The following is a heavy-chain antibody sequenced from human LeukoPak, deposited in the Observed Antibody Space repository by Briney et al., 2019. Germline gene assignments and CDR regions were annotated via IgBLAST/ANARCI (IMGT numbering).Heavy chain of an antibody. Sequence: GSLRLSCAASGFTFSSYSMNWVRQAPGKGLEWVSSISSSSSYIYYADSVKGRFTISRDNAKNSLYLQMNSLRAEDTAVYYCARDWYSGYEKAANFDYWGQGTLVTVSS. CDR1: GFTFSSYS. CDR2: ISSSSSYI. J-gene: IGHJ4*02. CDR3: ARDWYSGYEKAANFDY. D-gene: IGHD5-12*01. V-gene: IGHV3-21*01.